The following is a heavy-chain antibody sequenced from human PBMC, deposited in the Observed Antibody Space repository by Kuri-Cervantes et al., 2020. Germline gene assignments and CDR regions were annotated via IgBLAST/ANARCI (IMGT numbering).Heavy chain of an antibody. CDR3: ARSIHGDYVR. D-gene: IGHD4-17*01. Sequence: ESLKISCTASGGSISNYYWSWIRQPPGKGLEWIGYIYYIGNTNYNPSLQSRVTISVDTSKNQFSLKLSSVTAADTAVYYCARSIHGDYVRWGQGTLVTVSS. CDR2: IYYIGNT. V-gene: IGHV4-59*12. CDR1: GGSISNYY. J-gene: IGHJ4*02.